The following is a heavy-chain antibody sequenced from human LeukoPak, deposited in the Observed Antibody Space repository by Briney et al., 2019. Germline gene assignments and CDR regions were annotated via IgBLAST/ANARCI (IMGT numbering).Heavy chain of an antibody. D-gene: IGHD2-15*01. J-gene: IGHJ3*02. CDR1: GFIFSSYG. CDR2: ISYDGSNK. Sequence: GGSPRLSCAAYGFIFSSYGMHWDRQAPGKGLEWVAVISYDGSNKYYADSVKGRFTISRDNSKNTLYLQMNSLRAEDTAVYYCAKEGGPGTFDIWGQGTMVTVSS. V-gene: IGHV3-30*18. CDR3: AKEGGPGTFDI.